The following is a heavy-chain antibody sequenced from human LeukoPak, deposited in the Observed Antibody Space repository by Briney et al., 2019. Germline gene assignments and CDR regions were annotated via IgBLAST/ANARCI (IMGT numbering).Heavy chain of an antibody. CDR1: GFTFSSYG. Sequence: GGSLRLSCAASGFTFSSYGMSWVRQAPGKGLEWVSGINWNGGSTGYADSVKGRFTISRDNAKNSLYLQMNSLRAEDTALYYCASAGTPRPYYFEHGGQGTLVTVSS. J-gene: IGHJ4*02. D-gene: IGHD1-1*01. V-gene: IGHV3-20*04. CDR3: ASAGTPRPYYFEH. CDR2: INWNGGST.